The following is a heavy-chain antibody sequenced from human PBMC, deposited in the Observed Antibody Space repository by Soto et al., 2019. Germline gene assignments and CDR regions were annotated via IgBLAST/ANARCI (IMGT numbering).Heavy chain of an antibody. V-gene: IGHV3-72*01. D-gene: IGHD3-3*01. J-gene: IGHJ4*02. CDR3: ARVLNFGMVTYFDY. Sequence: EVQLVESGGGLVQPGGSLRLSCAASGFIFSDHHMDWVRQAPGKGLEWVGRIRNKANSHTTEYASSVKGRFTISRDDSKNSLFLQMNSLKSEDTAVYYCARVLNFGMVTYFDYWGQGTLVTVSS. CDR1: GFIFSDHH. CDR2: IRNKANSHTT.